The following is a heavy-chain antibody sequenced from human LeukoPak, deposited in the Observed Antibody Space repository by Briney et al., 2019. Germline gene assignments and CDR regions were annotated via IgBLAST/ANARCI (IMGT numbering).Heavy chain of an antibody. Sequence: GGSLRLSCAASGLTFSNYAMSWFRQAPGKGLEWVSGITSGFTPHYADSVRGRFTISRDNSKNTFHLQMNSLRAEDTAVYYCAKDYSDSRVGDVFFEYWGQGTLVTVSS. V-gene: IGHV3-23*01. D-gene: IGHD1-26*01. J-gene: IGHJ4*02. CDR1: GLTFSNYA. CDR2: ITSGFTP. CDR3: AKDYSDSRVGDVFFEY.